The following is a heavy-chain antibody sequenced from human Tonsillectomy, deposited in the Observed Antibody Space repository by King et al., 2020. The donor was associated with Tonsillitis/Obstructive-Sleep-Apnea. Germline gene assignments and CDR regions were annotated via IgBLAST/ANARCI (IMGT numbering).Heavy chain of an antibody. CDR2: ITSNNSYT. J-gene: IGHJ6*02. D-gene: IGHD6-6*01. CDR3: ARDLPSRGYSSSFSKYFFGMDV. CDR1: GFTFSHYS. V-gene: IGHV3-21*01. Sequence: VQLVESGGGLVKPGGSLRLSCAASGFTFSHYSLNWVRQAPGKGLEWVSSITSNNSYTYYADSVKGRFTISRDNAKHSLYLQMNTLRAEDTAVYYCARDLPSRGYSSSFSKYFFGMDVWGQGTTVTVSS.